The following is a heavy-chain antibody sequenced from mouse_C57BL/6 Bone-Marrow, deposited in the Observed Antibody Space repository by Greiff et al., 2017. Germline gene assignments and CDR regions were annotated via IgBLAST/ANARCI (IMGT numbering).Heavy chain of an antibody. V-gene: IGHV1-26*01. D-gene: IGHD1-1*01. CDR2: INPNNGGT. Sequence: EVQLQQSGPELVKPGTSVKISCKASGYTFTDYYMNWVKQSHGKSLEWIGDINPNNGGTSYNQKFKGKATLTVDKSSSTAYMELRSLTSEDSAVYYCARRIYYYGPWGQGTTLTVSS. CDR1: GYTFTDYY. CDR3: ARRIYYYGP. J-gene: IGHJ2*01.